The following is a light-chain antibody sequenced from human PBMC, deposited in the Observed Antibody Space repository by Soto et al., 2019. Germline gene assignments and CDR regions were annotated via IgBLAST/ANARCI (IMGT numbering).Light chain of an antibody. Sequence: DILMTHSPLSLPVTPGEPASISCRSSQSLLHSNGYNYLDWYLQKPGQSPQLLIYLGSNRASGVPDRFSGSGSGTDFTLKISRVEAEDVGVYYCMQALQTPAAFGQGTKVDIK. CDR1: QSLLHSNGYNY. CDR2: LGS. V-gene: IGKV2-28*01. CDR3: MQALQTPAA. J-gene: IGKJ1*01.